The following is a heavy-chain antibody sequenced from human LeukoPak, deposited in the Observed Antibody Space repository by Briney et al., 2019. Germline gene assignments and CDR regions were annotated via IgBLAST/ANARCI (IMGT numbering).Heavy chain of an antibody. D-gene: IGHD5-24*01. Sequence: SETLSLTCTVSGGSINSRSYYWGWIRQPPGKGLEWIGSIYYSGSTYHNSSLKSRVTISVDTSKNQLSLKLSSVTAADTAVYYCAFRRDGYKGGNWFDPWGQGTLVTVSS. J-gene: IGHJ5*02. CDR3: AFRRDGYKGGNWFDP. V-gene: IGHV4-39*01. CDR2: IYYSGST. CDR1: GGSINSRSYY.